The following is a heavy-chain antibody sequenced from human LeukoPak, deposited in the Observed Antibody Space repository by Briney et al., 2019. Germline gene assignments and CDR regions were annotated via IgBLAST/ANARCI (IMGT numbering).Heavy chain of an antibody. CDR3: GSSDDGYIDY. Sequence: PGGSLRLSCAGSGFTFIRHWMHWVRQAPGKGLVWVSRISLDGSTTLYSGSVKGRFTISRDNAKNTLYLQMNSLRAEDTAVYYCGSSDDGYIDYSVQGTLVSVSS. CDR2: ISLDGSTT. V-gene: IGHV3-74*01. CDR1: GFTFIRHW. J-gene: IGHJ4*02. D-gene: IGHD3-3*01.